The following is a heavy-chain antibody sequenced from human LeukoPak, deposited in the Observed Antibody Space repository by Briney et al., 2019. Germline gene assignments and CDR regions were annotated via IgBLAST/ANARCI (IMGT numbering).Heavy chain of an antibody. V-gene: IGHV3-7*01. Sequence: PGGSLRLSCAASGFTFSRYWMSWVRQAPGEGLEWVDSVKEDGSQKNYADTVKGRFSISRDNAKKSLVLQMNSLRAEDTAVYYCAREAYWGPGTLVTVSS. J-gene: IGHJ4*02. CDR3: AREAY. CDR2: VKEDGSQK. CDR1: GFTFSRYW.